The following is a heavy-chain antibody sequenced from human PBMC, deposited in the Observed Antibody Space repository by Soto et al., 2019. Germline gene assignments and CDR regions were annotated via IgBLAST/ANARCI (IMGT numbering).Heavy chain of an antibody. V-gene: IGHV4-59*12. CDR1: GASMYTFY. D-gene: IGHD2-2*01. CDR2: ISDGGST. Sequence: SETLSLTCNVSGASMYTFYWNWIRQSPGKGLEWIGYISDGGSTNYNPSLKSRVTISVDTSKKQVSLKLSSVTAADTALYYCARDWGTGFYQLDSWGQGTLVTVSS. J-gene: IGHJ4*02. CDR3: ARDWGTGFYQLDS.